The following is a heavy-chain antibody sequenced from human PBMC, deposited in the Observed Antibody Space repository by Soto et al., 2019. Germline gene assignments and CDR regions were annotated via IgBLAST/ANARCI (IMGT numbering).Heavy chain of an antibody. J-gene: IGHJ2*01. Sequence: QVQLQESGPGLVKPSETLSLTCTVSGGSVSGXSXXXSWIRQPPGKGLECIGYVYNSGSTTYNPSLKSXXXIXXXXXXXXXXXXXXXXXXXXXXXXXXARVPLXXYFDLWGRGTLVTVSS. V-gene: IGHV4-61*01. CDR2: VYNSGST. D-gene: IGHD2-2*01. CDR1: GGSVSGXSXX. CDR3: ARVPLXXYFDL.